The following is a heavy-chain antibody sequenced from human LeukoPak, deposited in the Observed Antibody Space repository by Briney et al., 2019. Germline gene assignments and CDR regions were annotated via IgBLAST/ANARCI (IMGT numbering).Heavy chain of an antibody. V-gene: IGHV4-34*01. CDR2: INHSGST. D-gene: IGHD6-13*01. CDR1: GGSFSGYY. Sequence: PSETLSLTCAVYGGSFSGYYWSWIRQPPGKGLEWIGEINHSGSTNYNPSLKSRVTISVDTSKNQFSLKLSSVTAADTAVCYCARGGIAGHWYFDLWGRGTLVTVSS. CDR3: ARGGIAGHWYFDL. J-gene: IGHJ2*01.